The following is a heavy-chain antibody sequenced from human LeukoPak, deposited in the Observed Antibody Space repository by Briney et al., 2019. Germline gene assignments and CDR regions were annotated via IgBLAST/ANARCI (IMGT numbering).Heavy chain of an antibody. V-gene: IGHV3-7*04. CDR1: GFNFNSYW. CDR3: ARARYGSGGYFFDF. CDR2: IKQDGSEI. J-gene: IGHJ4*02. Sequence: GGSLRLSCAASGFNFNSYWMSWVRQAPGKGLECVANIKQDGSEIYFVDSVKGRFTISRDNAKSSLYLQMSSLRGEDTAVYYCARARYGSGGYFFDFWGQGTLVTVSS. D-gene: IGHD3-10*01.